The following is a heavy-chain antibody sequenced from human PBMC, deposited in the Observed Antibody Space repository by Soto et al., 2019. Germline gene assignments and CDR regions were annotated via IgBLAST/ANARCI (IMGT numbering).Heavy chain of an antibody. CDR1: GGSISDFY. Sequence: ASETLSLTCTVSGGSISDFYWSWIRQPPGKGLEWIAYVYYSGATNYNPSLKSRVTMSVDTSKNQFSLRLSSVTAADTAVYYCVSGWAFDYWGQGALVTVSS. J-gene: IGHJ4*02. CDR3: VSGWAFDY. D-gene: IGHD3-10*01. CDR2: VYYSGAT. V-gene: IGHV4-59*01.